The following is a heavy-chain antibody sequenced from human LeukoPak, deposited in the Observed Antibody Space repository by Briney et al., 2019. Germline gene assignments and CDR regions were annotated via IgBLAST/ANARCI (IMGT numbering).Heavy chain of an antibody. CDR3: ARDQVNPYYDFWSGYSHQYGLDV. CDR2: ISAYNGNT. J-gene: IGHJ6*02. D-gene: IGHD3-3*01. Sequence: GASVKVSCKASGYTFTSYGISWVRQAPGQGLEWMGWISAYNGNTNYAQKLQGRVTMTTDTSTSTAYMELRSLRSDDTAVYYCARDQVNPYYDFWSGYSHQYGLDVWGQGTTVTVSS. V-gene: IGHV1-18*01. CDR1: GYTFTSYG.